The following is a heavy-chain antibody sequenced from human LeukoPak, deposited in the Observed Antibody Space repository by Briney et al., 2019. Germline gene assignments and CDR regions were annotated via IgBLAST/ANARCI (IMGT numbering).Heavy chain of an antibody. CDR3: ARGGWYSFDN. J-gene: IGHJ4*02. CDR2: INHSGST. CDR1: GGSFSGYY. V-gene: IGHV4-34*01. D-gene: IGHD6-19*01. Sequence: SETLSLTCAVYGGSFSGYYWSWIRQPPGKGLEWIGEINHSGSTNYNPSLKSRVTISVDTSKNQFSLKLSSVTAADTAVYYCARGGWYSFDNWGQGTLATVSS.